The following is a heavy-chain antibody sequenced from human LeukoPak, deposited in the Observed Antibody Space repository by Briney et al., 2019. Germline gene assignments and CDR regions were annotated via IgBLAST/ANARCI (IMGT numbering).Heavy chain of an antibody. CDR1: GGSISSYY. CDR3: ARGSRRYYFDY. CDR2: IYYSGNT. V-gene: IGHV4-59*01. Sequence: SETLSLTYTVSGGSISSYYWSWIRQPPGKGLEWIGYIYYSGNTNYNPSHKSRVTISVDTSKNQFSLKLSSVTAADTAVYYCARGSRRYYFDYWGQGTLVTVSS. J-gene: IGHJ4*02.